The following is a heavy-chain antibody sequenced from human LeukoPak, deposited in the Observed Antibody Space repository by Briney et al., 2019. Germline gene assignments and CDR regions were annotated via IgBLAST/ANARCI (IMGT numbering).Heavy chain of an antibody. D-gene: IGHD4-17*01. Sequence: SVKVSCKASGGTFSSYAISWVRQAPGQGLEWMGRIIPILGMANYAQKFQGRVTITADKSTSTAYMELSSLRSEDTAVYYCARRLRWYDAFDIWGQGTMVTVSS. CDR2: IIPILGMA. CDR1: GGTFSSYA. J-gene: IGHJ3*02. V-gene: IGHV1-69*04. CDR3: ARRLRWYDAFDI.